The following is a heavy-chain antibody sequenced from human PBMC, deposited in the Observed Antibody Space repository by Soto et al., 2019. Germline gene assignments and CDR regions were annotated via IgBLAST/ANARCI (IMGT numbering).Heavy chain of an antibody. J-gene: IGHJ5*02. CDR1: GFTFSSSA. D-gene: IGHD3-9*01. CDR2: IVVGSGNT. CDR3: AAFDPGPMGFDP. Sequence: SVKVSCKASGFTFSSSAVQWVRQARGQRLEWIGKIVVGSGNTNYAQKFQERVTITRDKSTSTAYMELSSLRSEDTAFYYCAAFDPGPMGFDPWGQGTLVTVSS. V-gene: IGHV1-58*01.